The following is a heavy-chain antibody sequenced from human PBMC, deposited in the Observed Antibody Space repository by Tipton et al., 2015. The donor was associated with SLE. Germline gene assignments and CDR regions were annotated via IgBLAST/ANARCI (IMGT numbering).Heavy chain of an antibody. Sequence: TLSLTCAVYGGSFSGYYWSWIRQPPGKGLEWIGEINHSGSTNYNPSLKSRVTISVDTSKNQFSLKLSSVTAADTAVYYCAREDNYYWYFDLWGRGTLVTVSS. CDR2: INHSGST. CDR1: GGSFSGYY. J-gene: IGHJ2*01. CDR3: AREDNYYWYFDL. V-gene: IGHV4-34*01. D-gene: IGHD2-15*01.